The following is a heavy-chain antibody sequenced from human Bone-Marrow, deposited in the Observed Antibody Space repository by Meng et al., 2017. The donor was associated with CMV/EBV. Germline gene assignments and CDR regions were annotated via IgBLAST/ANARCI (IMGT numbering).Heavy chain of an antibody. V-gene: IGHV3-23*01. CDR3: AKDGTIFGVVITAVD. CDR1: GFTFSSYA. J-gene: IGHJ4*02. D-gene: IGHD3-3*01. Sequence: GGSLRLSCSASGFTFSSYAMSWVRQAPGKGLEWVSAISGSGGSTYYADSVKGWFTISRDNSKNTLYLQMNSLRAEDTAVYYCAKDGTIFGVVITAVDWGQGTLVTVSS. CDR2: ISGSGGST.